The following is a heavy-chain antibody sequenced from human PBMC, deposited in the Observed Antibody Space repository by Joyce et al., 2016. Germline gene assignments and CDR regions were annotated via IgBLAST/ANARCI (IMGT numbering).Heavy chain of an antibody. V-gene: IGHV3-48*02. J-gene: IGHJ4*02. CDR3: ARVGRTGYTCDY. D-gene: IGHD5-24*01. Sequence: EVQLVESGGGLVQLGGSLRLSCAASGFSFNTYSINWVRQAPGKGLEWLSYISASSGTIYYADSVKGRFTISRDNAKNSVYLQMNSLRDEDTAVYYCARVGRTGYTCDYWGQGTLVTVSS. CDR1: GFSFNTYS. CDR2: ISASSGTI.